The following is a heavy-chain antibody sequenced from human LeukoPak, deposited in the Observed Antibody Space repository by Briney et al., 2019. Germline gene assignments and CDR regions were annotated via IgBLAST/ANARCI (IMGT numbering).Heavy chain of an antibody. CDR2: ISFDGSEK. CDR3: AKGGSYRYGYADY. CDR1: GFTFSSYG. J-gene: IGHJ4*02. Sequence: GGSLRLSCAASGFTFSSYGMHWVRQAPGKGLEWVALISFDGSEKFYADSVKGRFTISRDNSKDTLYLQMNSLRAEDTAVYSCAKGGSYRYGYADYWGQGTLITVSS. V-gene: IGHV3-30*18. D-gene: IGHD5-18*01.